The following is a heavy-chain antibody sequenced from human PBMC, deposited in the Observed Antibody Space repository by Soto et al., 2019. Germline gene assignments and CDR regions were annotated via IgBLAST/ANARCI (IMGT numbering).Heavy chain of an antibody. CDR2: TIPSFGTP. D-gene: IGHD6-6*01. CDR1: GGTLSIYG. J-gene: IGHJ3*02. V-gene: IGHV1-69*06. CDR3: ASQYTSSFAFDI. Sequence: QVQLVQSGAEVKKPGSSVTVSCKASGGTLSIYGSSWVRQAPGHGLEWMGGTIPSFGTPNYAQKFQGRVTITADKSTSTAYMEMSSLRAEDTAVYYCASQYTSSFAFDIWGQGTVVTVSS.